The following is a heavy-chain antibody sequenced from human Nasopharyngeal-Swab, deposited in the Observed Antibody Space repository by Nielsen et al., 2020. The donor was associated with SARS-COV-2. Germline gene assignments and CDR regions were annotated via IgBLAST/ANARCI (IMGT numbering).Heavy chain of an antibody. Sequence: GGSLRLSCAASGFTFSDHYMSWIRQAPGKGLEWIAYISSSSGLIYYADSVKGRFTISRDNAKNSLYLQMDSLRADDSAVYYCARRYYYDSSDYYPLDYWGQGTLVTVSS. CDR3: ARRYYYDSSDYYPLDY. CDR1: GFTFSDHY. V-gene: IGHV3-11*04. D-gene: IGHD3-22*01. CDR2: ISSSSGLI. J-gene: IGHJ4*02.